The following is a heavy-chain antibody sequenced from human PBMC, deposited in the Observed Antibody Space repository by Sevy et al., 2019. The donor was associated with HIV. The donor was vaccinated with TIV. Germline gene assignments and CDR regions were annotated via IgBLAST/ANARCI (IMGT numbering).Heavy chain of an antibody. CDR1: GGSISSDTFY. CDR3: ARDPYVYDDLYGVRRYFDL. CDR2: IYISGST. J-gene: IGHJ2*01. V-gene: IGHV4-61*09. D-gene: IGHD4-17*01. Sequence: SETLSLTCTVSGGSISSDTFYWSWVRQPAGKGLEWLGHIYISGSTNYNPSLKSRVTISIDTSKNQFSLKLYSVTAADTAVYYCARDPYVYDDLYGVRRYFDLWGRGTLVTVSS.